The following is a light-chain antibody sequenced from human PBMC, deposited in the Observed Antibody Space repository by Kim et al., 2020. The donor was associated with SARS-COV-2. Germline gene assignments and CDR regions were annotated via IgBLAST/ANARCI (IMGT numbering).Light chain of an antibody. CDR2: DVT. V-gene: IGLV2-8*01. CDR3: TSYAGRVM. J-gene: IGLJ3*02. Sequence: PGESVTIACSGTSSDVGEYNFVSWYQHHPGKAHQLMIYDVTKRASGVPDRCSGSKSGNTASLTVSGLQAEDEADYYCTSYAGRVMFGGGTQLTVL. CDR1: SSDVGEYNF.